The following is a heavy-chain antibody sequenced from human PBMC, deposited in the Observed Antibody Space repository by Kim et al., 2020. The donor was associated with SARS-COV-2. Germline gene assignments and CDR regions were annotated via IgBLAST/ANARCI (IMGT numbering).Heavy chain of an antibody. D-gene: IGHD3-16*01. CDR2: IYYSGST. J-gene: IGHJ5*02. V-gene: IGHV4-59*13. Sequence: SETLSLTCTVSGGSISSYYWSWIRQPPGKGLEWIGYIYYSGSTNYNPSLKSRVTISVDTSKNQFSLKLSSVTAADTAVYYCARVTIMHVGYPNPHWFDPWGQGTLVTVSS. CDR1: GGSISSYY. CDR3: ARVTIMHVGYPNPHWFDP.